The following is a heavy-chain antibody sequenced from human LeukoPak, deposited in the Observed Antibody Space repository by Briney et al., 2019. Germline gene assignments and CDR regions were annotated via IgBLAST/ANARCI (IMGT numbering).Heavy chain of an antibody. CDR1: GFTFSDYY. CDR2: ISSSSYT. J-gene: IGHJ4*02. CDR3: ARDLSGGWYGSDY. Sequence: GGSLRLSCAASGFTFSDYYMSWIRQAPGKGLEWVSYISSSSYTNYADSVKGRFTISRDNAKNSLYLQMNSLRAEDTAVYYCARDLSGGWYGSDYWGQGTLVTVSS. D-gene: IGHD6-19*01. V-gene: IGHV3-11*06.